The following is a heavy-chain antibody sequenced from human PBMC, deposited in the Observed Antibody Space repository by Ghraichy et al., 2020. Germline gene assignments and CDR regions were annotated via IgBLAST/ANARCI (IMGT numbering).Heavy chain of an antibody. CDR3: ARDRYNWNYRYYYGMDV. CDR1: GGSISSYY. Sequence: SETLSLTCTVSGGSISSYYWSWIRQPPGKGLEWIGYIYYSGSTNYNPSLKSRVTISVDTSKNQFSLKLSSVTAADTAVYYCARDRYNWNYRYYYGMDVWGQGTTVTVSS. D-gene: IGHD1-7*01. J-gene: IGHJ6*02. CDR2: IYYSGST. V-gene: IGHV4-59*01.